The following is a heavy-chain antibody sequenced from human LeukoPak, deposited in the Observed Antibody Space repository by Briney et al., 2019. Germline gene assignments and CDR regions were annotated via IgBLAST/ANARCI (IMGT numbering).Heavy chain of an antibody. J-gene: IGHJ1*01. D-gene: IGHD2-21*02. V-gene: IGHV3-21*01. CDR1: GFTFSSYS. CDR2: ISSSSSHI. CDR3: ARGYCGGDCYGD. Sequence: GGSLRLSCAASGFTFSSYSMNWVRQAPGKGLEYVSSISSSSSHIYYADSVKGRFTISRDNTKSSLYLQMNSLRAEDMAVYYCARGYCGGDCYGDWGQGTLVTVSS.